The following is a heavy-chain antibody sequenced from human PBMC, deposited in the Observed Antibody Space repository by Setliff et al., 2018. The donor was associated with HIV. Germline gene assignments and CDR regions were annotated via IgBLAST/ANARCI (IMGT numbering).Heavy chain of an antibody. CDR2: MCHGGNNN. CDR3: ARAEMATIVAFDI. Sequence: PSEILSLTCAVYGGSFSGYYWSWIRQPPGKGLEWIGNMCHGGNNNYYNPSLKSRVTISVDTSKNHFSLKLTSVTAADTAVYYCARAEMATIVAFDIWGQGTMVTVSS. CDR1: GGSFSGYY. D-gene: IGHD5-12*01. V-gene: IGHV4-34*01. J-gene: IGHJ3*02.